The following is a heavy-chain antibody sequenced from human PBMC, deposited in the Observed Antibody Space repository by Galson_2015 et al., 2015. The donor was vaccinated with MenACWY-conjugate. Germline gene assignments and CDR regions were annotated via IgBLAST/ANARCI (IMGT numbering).Heavy chain of an antibody. D-gene: IGHD1-26*01. J-gene: IGHJ4*02. CDR3: ARLGGNYRTTSHFDY. CDR1: GFTFSSFA. CDR2: INSDGRST. V-gene: IGHV3-74*01. Sequence: SLRLSCAASGFTFSSFAVHWVRHAPGKGLVWVSRINSDGRSTSYADSVKGRFTISRDNAKNTLYLQMNSLRAEDTAVYYCARLGGNYRTTSHFDYWGQGTLVTVSS.